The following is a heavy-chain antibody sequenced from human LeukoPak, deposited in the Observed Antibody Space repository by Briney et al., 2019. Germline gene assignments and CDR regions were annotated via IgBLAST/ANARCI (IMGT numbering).Heavy chain of an antibody. CDR2: INSDGSST. CDR3: ASTVSRRDGYNFIT. CDR1: GFTFGSYW. D-gene: IGHD5-24*01. Sequence: PGGSLRLSCAASGFTFGSYWMHWVRHAPGKGLVWVSRINSDGSSTGYADAVKGRFTVSRDNAKNTLYLQMNSLRAEDTALYYCASTVSRRDGYNFITWGQGTLVIVSS. V-gene: IGHV3-74*01. J-gene: IGHJ5*02.